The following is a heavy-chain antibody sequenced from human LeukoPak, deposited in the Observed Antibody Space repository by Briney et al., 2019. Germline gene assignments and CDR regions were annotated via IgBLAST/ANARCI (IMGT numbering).Heavy chain of an antibody. D-gene: IGHD6-6*01. V-gene: IGHV1-46*01. CDR3: ARGIAARRVWSHTYYYYMDV. CDR1: GYTFTSYY. Sequence: ASVKVSCKASGYTFTSYYMHWVRQAPGQGLEWMGIINPSGGSTSYAQKFQGRVTITRNTSISTAYMELSSLRSEDTAVYYCARGIAARRVWSHTYYYYMDVWGKGTTVTVSS. J-gene: IGHJ6*03. CDR2: INPSGGST.